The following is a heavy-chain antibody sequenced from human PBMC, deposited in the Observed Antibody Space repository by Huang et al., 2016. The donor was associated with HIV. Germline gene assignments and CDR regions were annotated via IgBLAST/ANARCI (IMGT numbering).Heavy chain of an antibody. CDR1: GGTFSSYA. D-gene: IGHD3-22*01. J-gene: IGHJ4*02. Sequence: QVQLVQSGAEVKKPGSSVTVSCKASGGTFSSYAISWVRQAPGQGLEWMGGISPILGTANYAQKFQGRVTITADESTSTAYMELSSLRSEDTAVYYCARVESRRYYDSSGYYYWGQGTLVTVSS. CDR2: ISPILGTA. V-gene: IGHV1-69*01. CDR3: ARVESRRYYDSSGYYY.